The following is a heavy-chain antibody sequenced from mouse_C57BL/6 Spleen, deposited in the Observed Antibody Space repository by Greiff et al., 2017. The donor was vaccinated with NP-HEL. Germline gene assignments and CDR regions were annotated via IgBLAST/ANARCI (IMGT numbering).Heavy chain of an antibody. D-gene: IGHD3-2*02. CDR2: IYPRDGST. V-gene: IGHV1-78*01. Sequence: VQLQQSDAELVKPGASVKISCKVSGYTFTDHTIHWMKQRPEQGLEWIGYIYPRDGSTKYNEKFKGKATLTADKSSSTAYMQLNSLTSEDSAVYVCARRGLRLQGAMDDWGQGTSVTVSS. CDR3: ARRGLRLQGAMDD. J-gene: IGHJ4*01. CDR1: GYTFTDHT.